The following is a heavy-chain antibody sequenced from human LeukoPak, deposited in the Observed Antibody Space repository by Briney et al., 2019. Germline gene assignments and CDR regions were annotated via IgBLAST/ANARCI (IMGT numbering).Heavy chain of an antibody. J-gene: IGHJ4*02. CDR3: ARHFGVDQYFDY. CDR2: IIPIFGTA. V-gene: IGHV1-69*05. Sequence: ASVKVSCKASGGTFSSYAISWVRQAPGQGLEWMGRIIPIFGTANYAQKFQGRVTITTDESTSTAYMELSSLRSEDTAVYYCARHFGVDQYFDYWGQGTLVTVSS. D-gene: IGHD3-3*01. CDR1: GGTFSSYA.